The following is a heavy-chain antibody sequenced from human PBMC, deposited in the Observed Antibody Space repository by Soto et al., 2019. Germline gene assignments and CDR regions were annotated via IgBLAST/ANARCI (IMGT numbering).Heavy chain of an antibody. CDR2: IRSNGGTT. J-gene: IGHJ4*02. CDR1: GFTFSNYV. CDR3: AYLRGFTGYPGD. V-gene: IGHV3-64D*06. Sequence: PGGSLRLSCSASGFTFSNYVMHWVRQAPGKGLEYVSAIRSNGGTTYYADSVKGRFTISRDNSKNEFYLKMRSVTAADTAVYYCAYLRGFTGYPGDWGQGTLVTVSS. D-gene: IGHD3-16*01.